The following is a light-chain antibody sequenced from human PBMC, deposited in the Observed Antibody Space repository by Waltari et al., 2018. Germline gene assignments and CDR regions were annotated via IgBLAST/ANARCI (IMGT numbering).Light chain of an antibody. Sequence: QSALTQPASVSGSPGQAIIISCTGTGSDVGGYDYVSWYQQYPGKAHRLIIYDVYNRPSGGANRFAGSKSDNTASLTISVLQAEDESVYYCSSYTSSGVVFGGGTKLTVL. V-gene: IGLV2-14*01. CDR2: DVY. J-gene: IGLJ2*01. CDR3: SSYTSSGVV. CDR1: GSDVGGYDY.